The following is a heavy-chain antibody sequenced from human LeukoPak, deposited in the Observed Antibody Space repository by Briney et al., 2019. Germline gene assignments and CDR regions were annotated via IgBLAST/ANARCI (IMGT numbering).Heavy chain of an antibody. Sequence: GGSLRLSCAASGFTFSSYAMSWVRQAPGKGLEWVSAISGSGGSTYYADSVKGRFTISRDNSKNTLYLQMNSLRAEDTAVYYCAKAPKSFYDSSPDYWGQGTLVTVSS. CDR2: ISGSGGST. J-gene: IGHJ4*02. D-gene: IGHD3-22*01. CDR1: GFTFSSYA. V-gene: IGHV3-23*01. CDR3: AKAPKSFYDSSPDY.